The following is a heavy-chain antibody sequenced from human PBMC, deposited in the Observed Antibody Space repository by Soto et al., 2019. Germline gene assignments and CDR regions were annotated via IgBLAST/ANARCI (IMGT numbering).Heavy chain of an antibody. CDR2: IYWDDSK. Sequence: QITLKESGPTLVRPTQTLTLTCAFSGFSLSTSGVGVGWIRQPPGKALEWLAVIYWDDSKHYSPSLRSSLTITKDTSKTQVVLTITNMDPMDTGTYYCAHKGPEDWPLDYWGQGTLVTVSS. D-gene: IGHD3-9*01. CDR1: GFSLSTSGVG. CDR3: AHKGPEDWPLDY. V-gene: IGHV2-5*02. J-gene: IGHJ4*02.